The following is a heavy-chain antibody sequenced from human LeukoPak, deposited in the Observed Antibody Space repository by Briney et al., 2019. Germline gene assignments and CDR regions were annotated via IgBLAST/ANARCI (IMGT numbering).Heavy chain of an antibody. V-gene: IGHV1-24*01. Sequence: ASVKVSCKVSGYTLTELSMHWVRQAPGKGLEWMGGFDPEDGETIYAQKFQGRVTVTEDTSTDTAYMELSSLRSEDTAVYYCATDPVRWGQGTLVTVSS. CDR3: ATDPVR. J-gene: IGHJ4*02. D-gene: IGHD3-10*01. CDR2: FDPEDGET. CDR1: GYTLTELS.